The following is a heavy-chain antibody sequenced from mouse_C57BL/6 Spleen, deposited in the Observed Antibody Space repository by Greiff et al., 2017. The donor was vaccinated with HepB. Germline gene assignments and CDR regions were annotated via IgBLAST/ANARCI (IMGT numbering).Heavy chain of an antibody. CDR2: ISGGGGNT. J-gene: IGHJ4*01. D-gene: IGHD1-1*01. Sequence: EVQLVESGGGLVKPGGSLKLSCAASGFTFSSYTMSWVRQTPEKRLEWVATISGGGGNTYYPDSVKGRFTISRDNAKNTLYLQMSSLRSEDTALYYCARLSSYAMDYWGQGTSVTVSS. CDR1: GFTFSSYT. CDR3: ARLSSYAMDY. V-gene: IGHV5-9*01.